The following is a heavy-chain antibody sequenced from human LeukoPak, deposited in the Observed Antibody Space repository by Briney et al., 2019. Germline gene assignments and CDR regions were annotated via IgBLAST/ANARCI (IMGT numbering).Heavy chain of an antibody. J-gene: IGHJ4*02. Sequence: GGSVKVSCKASGGTFSRYAIRWVRQAPGQGLEWVGRIIPILGIANYPQKFQGRVTITADKSTSTAYMELSSLRSEDTAVYYCARAPYYIAAAGTIFFEYWGQGTLVTVSS. CDR1: GGTFSRYA. CDR3: ARAPYYIAAAGTIFFEY. CDR2: IIPILGIA. D-gene: IGHD6-13*01. V-gene: IGHV1-69*04.